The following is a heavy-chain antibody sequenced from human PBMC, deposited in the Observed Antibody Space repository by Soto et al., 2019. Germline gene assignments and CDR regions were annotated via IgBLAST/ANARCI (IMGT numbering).Heavy chain of an antibody. CDR1: GGSISSSSYY. V-gene: IGHV4-39*01. CDR2: IYYSGST. J-gene: IGHJ6*02. D-gene: IGHD1-1*01. Sequence: SETLSLTCTVSGGSISSSSYYWGWIRQPPGKGLEWIGSIYYSGSTYYNPSLKSRVTISVDTSKNQFSLKLSSVTAADTAVYYCASGREGERYYYYYGMDVWGQGTTVTVSS. CDR3: ASGREGERYYYYYGMDV.